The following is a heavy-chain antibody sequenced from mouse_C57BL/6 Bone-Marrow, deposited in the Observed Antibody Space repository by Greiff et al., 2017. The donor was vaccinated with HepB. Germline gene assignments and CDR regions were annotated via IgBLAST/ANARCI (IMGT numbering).Heavy chain of an antibody. V-gene: IGHV1-62-2*01. D-gene: IGHD1-1*01. J-gene: IGHJ2*01. Sequence: QVHVKQSGAELVKPGASVKLSCKASGYTFTEYTIHWVKQRSGQGLEWIGWFYPGSGSIKYNEKFKDKATLTADKSSSTVYMELSRLTSEDSAVYFCARHCYYGSFLYYFDYWGQGTTLTVSS. CDR2: FYPGSGSI. CDR3: ARHCYYGSFLYYFDY. CDR1: GYTFTEYT.